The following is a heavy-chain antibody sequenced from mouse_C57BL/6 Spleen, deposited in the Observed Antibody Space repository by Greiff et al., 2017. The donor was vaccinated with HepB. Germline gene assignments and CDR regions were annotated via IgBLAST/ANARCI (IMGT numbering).Heavy chain of an antibody. V-gene: IGHV5-17*01. CDR3: ARNYGSRGAWYFDY. CDR2: ISSGSSTI. CDR1: GFTFSDYG. D-gene: IGHD1-1*01. J-gene: IGHJ2*01. Sequence: EVKVVESGGGLVKPGGSLKLSCAASGFTFSDYGMHWVRQAPEKGLEWVAYISSGSSTIYYADTVKGRFTISRDNAKNTLFLQMTSLRSEDTAMYYCARNYGSRGAWYFDYWGQGTTLTVSS.